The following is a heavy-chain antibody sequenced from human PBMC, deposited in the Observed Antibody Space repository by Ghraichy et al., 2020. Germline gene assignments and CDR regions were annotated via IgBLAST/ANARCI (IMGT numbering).Heavy chain of an antibody. CDR3: ASDSLAYYDFWSGSWTPLDV. CDR2: INAGNGNT. V-gene: IGHV1-3*01. J-gene: IGHJ6*04. Sequence: ASVKVSCKASGYTFTSYAMHWVRQAPGQRLEWMGWINAGNGNTKYSQKFQGRVTITRDTSASTAYMELSSLRSEDTAVYYCASDSLAYYDFWSGSWTPLDVWGKGTTVTVSS. CDR1: GYTFTSYA. D-gene: IGHD3-3*01.